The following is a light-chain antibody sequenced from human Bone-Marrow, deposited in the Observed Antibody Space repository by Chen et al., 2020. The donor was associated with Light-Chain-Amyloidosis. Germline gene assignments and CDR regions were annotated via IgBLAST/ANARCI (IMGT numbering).Light chain of an antibody. V-gene: IGLV1-47*01. CDR3: AAWDDSLTGPV. J-gene: IGLJ2*01. CDR2: VSN. Sequence: HSVLIQPPPVSGTPGQRVTISCSGRDSNFGKNPVYWYQQLPGMAPKLLIYVSNQRPSGVPARFSASKSGLSASLAISGLRAEDEGTYYCAAWDDSLTGPVFGGGTKVTVL. CDR1: DSNFGKNP.